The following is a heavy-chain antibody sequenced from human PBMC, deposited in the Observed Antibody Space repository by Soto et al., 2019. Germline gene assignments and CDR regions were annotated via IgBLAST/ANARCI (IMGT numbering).Heavy chain of an antibody. V-gene: IGHV3-48*01. D-gene: IGHD2-2*01. CDR3: ARDAENIVVVPAAMPDYYYYYMDV. CDR2: ISSSSSTI. Sequence: GGSLRLSCAASGFTFSSYSMNWVRQAPGKGLEWVSYISSSSSTIYYADSVKGRFTISRDNAKNSLYLQMNSLRAEDTAVYYCARDAENIVVVPAAMPDYYYYYMDVWGKGTTVTVPS. J-gene: IGHJ6*03. CDR1: GFTFSSYS.